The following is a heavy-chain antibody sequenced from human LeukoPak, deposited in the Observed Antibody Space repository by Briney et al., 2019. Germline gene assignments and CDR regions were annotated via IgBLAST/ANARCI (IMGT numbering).Heavy chain of an antibody. D-gene: IGHD3-22*01. J-gene: IGHJ4*02. CDR2: ISDSGGRT. CDR3: AKRGVVIRVILVGFHKEAYYFDS. V-gene: IGHV3-23*01. CDR1: GITLSNYG. Sequence: TGGSLRLSCAVSGITLSNYGMSWVRQAPGKGLEWVAGISDSGGRTNYADSVKGRFTISRDNPKNTIYLQMNSLRAEDTAEYFCAKRGVVIRVILVGFHKEAYYFDSWGQGALVTVSS.